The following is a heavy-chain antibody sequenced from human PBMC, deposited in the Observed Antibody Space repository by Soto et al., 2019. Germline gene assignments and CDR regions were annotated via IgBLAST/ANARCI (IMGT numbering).Heavy chain of an antibody. Sequence: PGESLKISCKGSGYSFTSYWIGWVRQMPGKGLEWMGIIYPGDSDTRYSPSFQGQVTISADKSISTAYLQWSSLKASDTAMYYCARRPIRVTVSGGGAFDIWGQGTMVTVSS. D-gene: IGHD3-10*01. CDR2: IYPGDSDT. J-gene: IGHJ3*02. V-gene: IGHV5-51*01. CDR1: GYSFTSYW. CDR3: ARRPIRVTVSGGGAFDI.